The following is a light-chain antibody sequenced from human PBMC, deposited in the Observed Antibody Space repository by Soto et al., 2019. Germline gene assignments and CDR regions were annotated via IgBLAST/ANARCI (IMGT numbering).Light chain of an antibody. V-gene: IGKV3-15*01. J-gene: IGKJ1*01. CDR2: GAS. CDR3: QQYNNWPTCT. Sequence: MTQSPDTLSVSPGDRVTLSCRASHSVGTNLAWYQQKPGQAPRLLIYGASARATDVPVRFSGSGSGLEFSLSIGSLQFEDFEIYFCQQYNNWPTCTFVPGTKVDI. CDR1: HSVGTN.